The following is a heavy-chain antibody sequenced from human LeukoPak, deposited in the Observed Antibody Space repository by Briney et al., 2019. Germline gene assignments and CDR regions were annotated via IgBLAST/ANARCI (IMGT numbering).Heavy chain of an antibody. Sequence: SETLSLTCTVSGGSIRSYYWSWIRQPPGKGLEWIAYIYYSGSTNYNPSLKSRVTTSVDTSKNQFSLKLSSVTAADTAVYYCARRYGSGSSGTFDYWGQGTLVTVSS. CDR3: ARRYGSGSSGTFDY. V-gene: IGHV4-59*01. CDR2: IYYSGST. J-gene: IGHJ4*02. CDR1: GGSIRSYY. D-gene: IGHD3-10*01.